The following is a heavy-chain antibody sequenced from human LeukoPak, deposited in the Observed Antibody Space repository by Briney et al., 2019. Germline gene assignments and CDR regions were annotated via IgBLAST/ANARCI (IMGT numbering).Heavy chain of an antibody. CDR1: VGSISSYF. D-gene: IGHD3-16*01. CDR3: ARGDYFDY. Sequence: SETLSLTCTVSVGSISSYFWSWIRQPPGKGLEWIGHIYYSGSTNYNPSLKSRVTISLDTSKNHFSLTLSSVTAADTAVYYCARGDYFDYWGQGTLVTVSS. V-gene: IGHV4-59*08. J-gene: IGHJ4*02. CDR2: IYYSGST.